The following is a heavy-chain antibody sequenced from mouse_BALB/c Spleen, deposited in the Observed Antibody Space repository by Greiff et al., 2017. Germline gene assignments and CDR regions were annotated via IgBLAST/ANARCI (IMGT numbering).Heavy chain of an antibody. Sequence: DVHLVESGGGLVKPGGSLKLSCAASGFTFSDYYMYWVRQTPEKRLEWVATISDGGSYTYYPDSVKGRFTISRDNAKNNLYLQMSSLKSEDTAMYYCARDRYDGGDAMDYWGQGTSVTVSS. J-gene: IGHJ4*01. V-gene: IGHV5-4*02. CDR2: ISDGGSYT. CDR1: GFTFSDYY. CDR3: ARDRYDGGDAMDY. D-gene: IGHD2-14*01.